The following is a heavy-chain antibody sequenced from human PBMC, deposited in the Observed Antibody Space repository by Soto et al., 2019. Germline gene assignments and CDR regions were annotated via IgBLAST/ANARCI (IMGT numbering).Heavy chain of an antibody. CDR1: GGSFSGYY. Sequence: QVQLQQWGAGLLKPSETLSLTCAVYGGSFSGYYWSWIRQPPGKGLEWIGEINHSGSTNYNPSLKSRTTISVDTSKNQFSLKLSSVTAADTAVYYCARGTREGWYFDLWGRGTLVIVSS. J-gene: IGHJ2*01. V-gene: IGHV4-34*01. CDR2: INHSGST. CDR3: ARGTREGWYFDL.